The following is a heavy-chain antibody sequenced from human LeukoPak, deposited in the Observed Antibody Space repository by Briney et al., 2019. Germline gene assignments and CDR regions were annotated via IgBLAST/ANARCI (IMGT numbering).Heavy chain of an antibody. Sequence: PGGSLRLSCAASGFTFSSYWMSWVRQAPGKGLEWVANIKQDGSEKYYVDSVKGRFTISRDNAKNSLYLQMNSLRAEDTAVYYCARSGSSSTSCYKKGGYYYYYMDVWGKGTTVTVSS. CDR3: ARSGSSSTSCYKKGGYYYYYMDV. J-gene: IGHJ6*03. D-gene: IGHD2-2*02. CDR1: GFTFSSYW. V-gene: IGHV3-7*01. CDR2: IKQDGSEK.